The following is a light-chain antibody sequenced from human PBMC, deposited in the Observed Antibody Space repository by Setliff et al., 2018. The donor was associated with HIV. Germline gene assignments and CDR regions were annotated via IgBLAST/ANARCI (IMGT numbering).Light chain of an antibody. Sequence: QSALAQPASVSGSPGQSITISCTGTSSDVEGYNLVSWYQQHPDKAPKLMIYEVTKRPSGVPDRFSGSKSGNTASLTISGLQAEDEADYYCCSYAGSYTYIFGTGTKVTVL. J-gene: IGLJ1*01. V-gene: IGLV2-11*01. CDR2: EVT. CDR3: CSYAGSYTYI. CDR1: SSDVEGYNL.